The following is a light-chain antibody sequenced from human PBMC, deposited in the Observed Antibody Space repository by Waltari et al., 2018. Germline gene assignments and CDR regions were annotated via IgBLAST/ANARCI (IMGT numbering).Light chain of an antibody. CDR2: EVN. Sequence: QSALTQPASVSGSPGPSITIPCPGSSSDVGNYAFFSWYQQYPGKAPKVIIYEVNKRPSGVSDRFSGSKSGNTASLTISGLQPEDEADYHCCSYATRNTPVAFGGGTKVTLL. J-gene: IGLJ2*01. V-gene: IGLV2-23*02. CDR3: CSYATRNTPVA. CDR1: SSDVGNYAF.